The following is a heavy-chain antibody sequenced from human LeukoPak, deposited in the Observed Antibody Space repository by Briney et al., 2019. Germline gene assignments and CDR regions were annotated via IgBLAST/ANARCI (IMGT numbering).Heavy chain of an antibody. CDR2: ISSSSSFI. Sequence: GGSLSLSCTVSGFTFSSYSLNWVRQAPGKGLEWVSSISSSSSFIYYADSVKDRFTNARDNAKNALYLQMNSLRAEDTAVYYCARVGAGSYYKATDYWGQGTLVTVSS. J-gene: IGHJ4*02. CDR3: ARVGAGSYYKATDY. V-gene: IGHV3-21*01. CDR1: GFTFSSYS. D-gene: IGHD3-10*01.